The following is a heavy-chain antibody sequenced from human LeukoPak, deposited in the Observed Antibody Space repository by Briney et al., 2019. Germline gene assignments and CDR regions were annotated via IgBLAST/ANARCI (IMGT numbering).Heavy chain of an antibody. Sequence: SETLSLTCAVYGGSFSGYYWSWIRQPPGKGLEWIGEINHSGSTNYNPSLKSRVTISVDTSKNQFSLKLSSVTAADTAVYYCAKSRATMVRGVPLNYWGQGTLVTVPS. V-gene: IGHV4-34*01. D-gene: IGHD3-10*01. J-gene: IGHJ4*02. CDR3: AKSRATMVRGVPLNY. CDR2: INHSGST. CDR1: GGSFSGYY.